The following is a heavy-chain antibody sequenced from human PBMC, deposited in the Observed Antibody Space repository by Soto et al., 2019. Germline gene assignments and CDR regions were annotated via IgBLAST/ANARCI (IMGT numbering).Heavy chain of an antibody. CDR2: ISWNSGHI. CDR1: GFTFDDYA. V-gene: IGHV3-9*01. Sequence: EVQLVESGGGLVQPGRSLRLSCAASGFTFDDYAMHWVRQPPGKGLEWVSSISWNSGHIGYTDSVKGRFTISRDNAKNSLYLQMNSLRSEDTALYYCAKGRGDSGYYSLFDYWGQGTRVTVSS. D-gene: IGHD3-22*01. J-gene: IGHJ4*02. CDR3: AKGRGDSGYYSLFDY.